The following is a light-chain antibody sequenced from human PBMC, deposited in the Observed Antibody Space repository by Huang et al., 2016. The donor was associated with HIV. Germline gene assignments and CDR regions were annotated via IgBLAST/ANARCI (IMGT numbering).Light chain of an antibody. CDR1: QSVLYSLSKKNY. CDR2: WAT. Sequence: DIVMTQSPDSLAVSPGERATIHCKSSQSVLYSLSKKNYLAWFQQKPGRPPKLLIYWATTRESGGPDRFSGSGSGTDFTLTINNLQAEDVAVYFCLQYYSVPQTFGHGTKVQIK. J-gene: IGKJ1*01. V-gene: IGKV4-1*01. CDR3: LQYYSVPQT.